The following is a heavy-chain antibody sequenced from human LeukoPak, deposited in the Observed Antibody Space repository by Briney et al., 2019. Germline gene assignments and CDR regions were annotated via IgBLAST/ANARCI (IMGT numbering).Heavy chain of an antibody. CDR1: GFTFSSYW. D-gene: IGHD2-2*01. Sequence: GGSLRLSCEASGFTFSSYWMSWVRQAPGKGLEWVANIKTDGSEKYYVDSVKGRFTISRDNAKNSLYLQMNSLRAEDTAVYYCARVIQLPNEYFQHWGQGTLVTVSS. J-gene: IGHJ1*01. CDR3: ARVIQLPNEYFQH. CDR2: IKTDGSEK. V-gene: IGHV3-7*03.